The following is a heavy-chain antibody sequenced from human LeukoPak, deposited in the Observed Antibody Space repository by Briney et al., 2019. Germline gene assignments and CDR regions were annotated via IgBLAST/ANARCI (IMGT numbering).Heavy chain of an antibody. CDR3: ARQAGYSSGWAYFDY. CDR2: IWDDGSKK. Sequence: TGGSLRLSCAASGFTFSSYGMHWVRQAPGKGLEWVAFIWDDGSKKYYADSVKGRFTISRDNSKNSLYLQMNSLRAEDTAVYYCARQAGYSSGWAYFDYWGQGTLVTVSS. CDR1: GFTFSSYG. V-gene: IGHV3-33*01. J-gene: IGHJ4*02. D-gene: IGHD6-19*01.